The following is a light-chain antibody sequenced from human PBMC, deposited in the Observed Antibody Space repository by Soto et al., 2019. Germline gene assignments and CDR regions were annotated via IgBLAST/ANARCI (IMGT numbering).Light chain of an antibody. V-gene: IGKV3-15*01. CDR3: QQDNKWPPYT. CDR1: ESVSNN. Sequence: EIVMTQSPGTLSVSPGESVTLSCRASESVSNNLAWYQQRLGQAPRLLIFGASTRATGIPARFSGSQSGTEFTLTITSLQSEDFAVYYCQQDNKWPPYTFGQGTKV. J-gene: IGKJ2*01. CDR2: GAS.